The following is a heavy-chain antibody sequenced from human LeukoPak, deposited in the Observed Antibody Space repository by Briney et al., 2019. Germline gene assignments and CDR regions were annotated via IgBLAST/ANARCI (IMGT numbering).Heavy chain of an antibody. CDR3: ARDRCSSTSCGYDY. D-gene: IGHD2-2*01. CDR2: ISSSSSSTI. J-gene: IGHJ4*02. Sequence: GGSLRLSCAASGFTFSSYSMNWVRQAPGKGLEWVSYISSSSSSTIYYADSVKGRFTISRDNAKNSLYLQMNSLRDEDTAVYYCARDRCSSTSCGYDYWGQGTLVTVSS. V-gene: IGHV3-48*02. CDR1: GFTFSSYS.